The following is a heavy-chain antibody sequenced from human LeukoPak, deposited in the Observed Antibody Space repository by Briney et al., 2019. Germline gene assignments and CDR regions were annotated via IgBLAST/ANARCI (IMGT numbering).Heavy chain of an antibody. V-gene: IGHV3-64*01. CDR1: GFTFSSYA. CDR2: ISSNGGST. Sequence: GGSLRLSCAASGFTFSSYAMHWVRQAPGKGLEYVSAISSNGGSTYYANSVKGRFTISRDNSKNTLYLQMGSLRAEDMAVYYCARVAPGDYFNYWGQGTLVTVSS. J-gene: IGHJ4*02. D-gene: IGHD3-10*01. CDR3: ARVAPGDYFNY.